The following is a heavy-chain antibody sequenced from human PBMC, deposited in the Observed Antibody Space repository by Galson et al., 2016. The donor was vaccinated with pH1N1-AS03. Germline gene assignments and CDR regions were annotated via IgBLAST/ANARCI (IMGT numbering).Heavy chain of an antibody. CDR3: AKVGIEISSGWYGRFDF. Sequence: SVKVSCKASGYSFISYAIHWVRQAPGQRPEWMGWLNTGTGDTIYSQKFQDRVTITRDTSASTAYMELGRLRSEDTAVYYCAKVGIEISSGWYGRFDFWGRERWSPSPQ. V-gene: IGHV1-3*04. CDR2: LNTGTGDT. J-gene: IGHJ4*02. CDR1: GYSFISYA. D-gene: IGHD6-19*01.